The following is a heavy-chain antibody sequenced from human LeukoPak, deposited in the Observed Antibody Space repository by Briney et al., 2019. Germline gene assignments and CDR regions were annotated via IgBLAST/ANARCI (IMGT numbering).Heavy chain of an antibody. CDR2: INHSGST. CDR3: ARGLDYFDY. J-gene: IGHJ4*02. V-gene: IGHV4-34*01. CDR1: GGSFSGYY. Sequence: SETLSLTCAVYGGSFSGYYWSWIRQPPGKGLEWIGEINHSGSTNYNPSLKSRVTISVDTSKNQFSLKLSSVTAADTAVYYCARGLDYFDYWGQGTLVTVSS.